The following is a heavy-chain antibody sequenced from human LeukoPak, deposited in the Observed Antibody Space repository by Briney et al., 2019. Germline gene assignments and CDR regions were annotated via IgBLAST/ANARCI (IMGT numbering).Heavy chain of an antibody. CDR3: ARGVCSGGSCYSEWNY. V-gene: IGHV4-59*12. J-gene: IGHJ4*02. CDR2: IYYSGST. CDR1: GGSISSYY. D-gene: IGHD2-15*01. Sequence: PSETLSLTCTVSGGSISSYYWSWIRQPPGKGLEWIGYIYYSGSTNYNPSLKSRVTISVDTSKNQFSLKLSSVTAADTAVYYCARGVCSGGSCYSEWNYWGQGTPVTVSS.